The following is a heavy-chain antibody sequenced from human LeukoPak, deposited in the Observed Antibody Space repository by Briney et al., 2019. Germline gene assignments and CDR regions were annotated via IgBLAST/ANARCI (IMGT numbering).Heavy chain of an antibody. CDR2: IFHTGST. CDR3: VWGRNFDY. J-gene: IGHJ4*02. CDR1: GYSISDGNY. D-gene: IGHD1-14*01. Sequence: PSETLSLTCTVSGYSISDGNYWGWIRQPPGKGLEWIGSIFHTGSTYDNPSLKSRVTTSVDTSKNQFSLKLSSVTAADTAVYYCVWGRNFDYWGQGTLVTVSS. V-gene: IGHV4-38-2*02.